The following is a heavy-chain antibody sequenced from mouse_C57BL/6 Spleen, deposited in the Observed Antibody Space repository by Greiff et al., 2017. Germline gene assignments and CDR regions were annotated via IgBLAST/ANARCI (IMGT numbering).Heavy chain of an antibody. D-gene: IGHD2-5*01. J-gene: IGHJ1*03. CDR1: GYTFTSYW. CDR3: ARTHYSNRDWYFDV. V-gene: IGHV1-64*01. Sequence: QVQLQQPGAELVKPGASVKLSCKASGYTFTSYWMHWVKQRPGQGLEWIGMIHPNSGSTNYNEKFKSKATLTVDKSSSTAYMQLSSLTSEDSAVYYCARTHYSNRDWYFDVWGTGTTVTVAS. CDR2: IHPNSGST.